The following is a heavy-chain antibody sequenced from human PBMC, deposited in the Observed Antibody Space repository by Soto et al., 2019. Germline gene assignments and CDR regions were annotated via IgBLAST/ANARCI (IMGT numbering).Heavy chain of an antibody. CDR3: ARDYYKYYDSSGYYRSPAY. CDR2: IYYSGST. J-gene: IGHJ4*02. Sequence: PSETLSLTCTFSGGSINSYYWSLIRQPPGKGLEWIGYIYYSGSTKYNPSLKSRVTISVDTSKNQFSLNLSSVTAADTAVYYCARDYYKYYDSSGYYRSPAYWGQGTLVTVSS. D-gene: IGHD3-22*01. CDR1: GGSINSYY. V-gene: IGHV4-59*12.